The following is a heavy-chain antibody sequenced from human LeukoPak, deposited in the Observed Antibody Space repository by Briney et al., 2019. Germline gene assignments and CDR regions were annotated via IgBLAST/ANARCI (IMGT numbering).Heavy chain of an antibody. D-gene: IGHD6-13*01. CDR1: GFTFRSYA. CDR3: AHISSSWPDY. CDR2: ITGSGGTT. V-gene: IGHV3-23*01. J-gene: IGHJ4*02. Sequence: GGSLRLSCEASGFTFRSYAMTWVRQAPGKGLEWVSSITGSGGTTWYADSVKGRFPISRDNSKNTLFLQMNSLRAEDTAVYYCAHISSSWPDYWGQGTLVTVSS.